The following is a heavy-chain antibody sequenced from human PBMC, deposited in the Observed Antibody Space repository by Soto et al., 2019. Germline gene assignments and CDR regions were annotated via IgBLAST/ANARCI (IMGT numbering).Heavy chain of an antibody. V-gene: IGHV4-34*01. J-gene: IGHJ4*02. D-gene: IGHD6-19*01. CDR2: INHSGST. Sequence: SETLSLTCAVYGGSFSGYYWSWIRQPPGKGLEWIGEINHSGSTNYNPSLKSRVTISVDTSKNQFSLKLSSVTAADTAVYYCAARIAVAGMAPDYWGQGTLVTVSS. CDR3: AARIAVAGMAPDY. CDR1: GGSFSGYY.